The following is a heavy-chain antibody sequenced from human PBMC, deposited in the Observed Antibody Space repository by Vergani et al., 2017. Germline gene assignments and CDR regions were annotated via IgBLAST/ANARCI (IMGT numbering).Heavy chain of an antibody. CDR2: ISGYGDNT. J-gene: IGHJ4*02. D-gene: IGHD3-10*01. V-gene: IGHV3-23*01. CDR1: GFTFSAYA. Sequence: EVQFLESGGGLVQPGGSLRLSCEASGFTFSAYAMSWVRQAPGKGLEWVSAISGYGDNTYSADSVKGRFTISRDNSKNILYLQMNNLRAEDTAVYYCAKDVRPGRWFLEYVDVWGQGTLVTVSS. CDR3: AKDVRPGRWFLEYVDV.